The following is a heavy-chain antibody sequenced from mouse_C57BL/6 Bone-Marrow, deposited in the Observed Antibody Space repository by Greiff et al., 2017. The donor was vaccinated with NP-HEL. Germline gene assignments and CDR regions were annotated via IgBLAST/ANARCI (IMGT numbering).Heavy chain of an antibody. D-gene: IGHD2-1*01. Sequence: EVQLQQSGPELVKPGASVKISCKASGYSFTDYNMNWVKQSNGKSLEWIGVINPNYGTTSYNQKFKGKATLTVDKSSSTAYMQRNRLTSEDSAVYYGARNYRLAWFAYWGQGTLVTVSA. J-gene: IGHJ3*01. CDR2: INPNYGTT. V-gene: IGHV1-39*01. CDR1: GYSFTDYN. CDR3: ARNYRLAWFAY.